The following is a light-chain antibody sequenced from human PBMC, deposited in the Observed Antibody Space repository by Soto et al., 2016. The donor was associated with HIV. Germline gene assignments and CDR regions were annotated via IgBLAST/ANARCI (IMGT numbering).Light chain of an antibody. CDR3: NSRXTDGLHVI. CDR2: GKN. CDR1: SLRNYY. J-gene: IGLJ2*01. Sequence: SSELTQDPAVSVALGQTVRITCQGDSLRNYYASWYQQKPGQAPVLVIYGKNKRPSGIPDRFSASSSGNTASLTITGAQAEDEADFYXNSRXTDGLHVIFGGGTKLTVL. V-gene: IGLV3-19*01.